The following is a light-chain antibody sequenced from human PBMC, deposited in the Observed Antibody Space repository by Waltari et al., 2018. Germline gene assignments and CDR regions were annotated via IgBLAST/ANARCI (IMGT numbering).Light chain of an antibody. J-gene: IGKJ1*01. CDR1: QSVSSH. Sequence: IVLTQSPATLSLSPGDTATLSCRASQSVSSHLAWYQQKPGQAPRLLIYEASKRATGIPARFSGSGSGTDFILTITSLEPEDFAVFFCQQRSNWPSFGPGTKVEIK. CDR3: QQRSNWPS. CDR2: EAS. V-gene: IGKV3-11*01.